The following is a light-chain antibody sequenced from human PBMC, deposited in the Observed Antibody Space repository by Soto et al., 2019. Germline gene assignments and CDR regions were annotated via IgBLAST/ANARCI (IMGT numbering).Light chain of an antibody. CDR1: QAINNN. Sequence: VLTQAPDTLSVSPGERAALSCRASQAINNNVAWYQLKDGQVPRLLIYGASTRATGISARFSGSGSGTEFTLTISSLQSEDFAVYYCQQYNNWPITFGQGTRLEIK. CDR3: QQYNNWPIT. CDR2: GAS. V-gene: IGKV3-15*01. J-gene: IGKJ5*01.